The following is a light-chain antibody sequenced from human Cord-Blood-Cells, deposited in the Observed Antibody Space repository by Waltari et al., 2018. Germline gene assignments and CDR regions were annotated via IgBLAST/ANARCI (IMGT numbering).Light chain of an antibody. CDR3: SSYTSSSTWV. CDR2: DVS. CDR1: SSDVGGYNY. Sequence: QSALTQPASVSGSPGQSIPIYCTGTSSDVGGYNYVSWYQQHPGKAPKLMIYDVSNRPSGVSNRFSGSKSGNTASLTISGLQAEDEADYYCSSYTSSSTWVFGGGTKLTVL. J-gene: IGLJ3*02. V-gene: IGLV2-14*03.